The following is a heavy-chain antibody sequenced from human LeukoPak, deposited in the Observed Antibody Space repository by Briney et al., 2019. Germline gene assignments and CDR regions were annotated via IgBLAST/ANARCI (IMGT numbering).Heavy chain of an antibody. CDR1: GGSISSYY. J-gene: IGHJ4*02. V-gene: IGHV4-59*01. CDR3: ARGTRQSSNHYFDY. CDR2: IYYSGST. D-gene: IGHD4-11*01. Sequence: PSETLSLTCTVSGGSISSYYWSWIRQPPGKGLEWIGYIYYSGSTNYNPSLKSRVTISVDTSKNHFSLNLSSVTAADTAVYYCARGTRQSSNHYFDYWGQGTLVTVSS.